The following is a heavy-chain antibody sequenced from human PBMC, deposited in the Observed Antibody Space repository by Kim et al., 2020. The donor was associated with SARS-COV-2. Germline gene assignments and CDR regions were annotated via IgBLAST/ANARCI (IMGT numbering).Heavy chain of an antibody. D-gene: IGHD4-17*01. CDR2: ISWNSGSI. J-gene: IGHJ1*01. CDR3: AKAQSDYGDYGGLEYFQH. V-gene: IGHV3-9*01. CDR1: GFTFGDYA. Sequence: GGSLRLSCAASGFTFGDYAMHWVRQAPGKGLEWVSGISWNSGSIGYADSVKGRFTISRDNAKNSLYLQMNSLRAEDTALYYCAKAQSDYGDYGGLEYFQHWGQGTLVTVSS.